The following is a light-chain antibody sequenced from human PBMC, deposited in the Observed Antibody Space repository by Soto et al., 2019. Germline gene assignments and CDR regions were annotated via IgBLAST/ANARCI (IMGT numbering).Light chain of an antibody. V-gene: IGKV3-15*01. CDR2: GAS. CDR3: QQYNNWPPWT. CDR1: QSVSSN. Sequence: ERVMTQSKATLSVAPGERATLSCRASQSVSSNLAWYQQKPGQAPRLLIYGASTRATGIPARFSGSGSGTEFTLTISSLQSEDFAVYYCQQYNNWPPWTFGQGTKVDIK. J-gene: IGKJ1*01.